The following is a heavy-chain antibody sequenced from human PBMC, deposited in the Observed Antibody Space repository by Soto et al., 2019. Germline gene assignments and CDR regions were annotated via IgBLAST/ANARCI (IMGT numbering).Heavy chain of an antibody. J-gene: IGHJ6*03. CDR1: GGSISSYY. Sequence: SETLSLTCTVSGGSISSYYWSWIRQPPGKGLEWIGYIYYSGSTNYNPSLKSRVTISVDTSKNQFSLKLSSVTAADTAVYYCARIRYQLLSTYYYYYMDVWGKGTTVTVS. CDR2: IYYSGST. D-gene: IGHD2-2*01. CDR3: ARIRYQLLSTYYYYYMDV. V-gene: IGHV4-59*01.